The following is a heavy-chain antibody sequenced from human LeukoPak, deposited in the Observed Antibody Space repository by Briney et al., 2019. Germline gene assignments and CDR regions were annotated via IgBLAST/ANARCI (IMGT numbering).Heavy chain of an antibody. CDR2: IYTSGST. D-gene: IGHD2-15*01. J-gene: IGHJ6*03. CDR3: ARVQVRIVVVVAAPYYYYYYYMDV. CDR1: GGSISSGSYY. Sequence: SETLSLTCTVSGGSISSGSYYWSWIRQPAGKGLEWIGRIYTSGSTNYNPSLKSRVTMSVDTSKNQFSLKLSSVTAADTAVYYCARVQVRIVVVVAAPYYYYYYYMDVWGKGTTVTVSS. V-gene: IGHV4-61*02.